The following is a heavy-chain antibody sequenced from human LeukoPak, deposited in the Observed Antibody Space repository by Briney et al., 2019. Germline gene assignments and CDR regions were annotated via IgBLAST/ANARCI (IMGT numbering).Heavy chain of an antibody. CDR1: GGTFSSYA. Sequence: SVKVSCKASGGTFSSYAISWVRQAPGQGLEWMGGIIPIFGTANYAQKFQGRVTITRNTSISTAYMELSSLRSEDTAVYYCARVSGGGYCSGGSCYLHDAFDIWGQGTMVTVSS. CDR3: ARVSGGGYCSGGSCYLHDAFDI. CDR2: IIPIFGTA. D-gene: IGHD2-15*01. V-gene: IGHV1-69*05. J-gene: IGHJ3*02.